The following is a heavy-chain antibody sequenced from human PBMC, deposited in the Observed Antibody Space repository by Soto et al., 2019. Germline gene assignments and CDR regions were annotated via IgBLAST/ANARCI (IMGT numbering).Heavy chain of an antibody. CDR3: ARAPRHSSSWMEWFDP. V-gene: IGHV4-34*01. CDR1: GGSFSCYY. D-gene: IGHD6-13*01. CDR2: INHSGST. Sequence: SETLSLTCAVYGGSFSCYYWSWIRQPPGKGLEWIGEINHSGSTNYNPSLKSRVTISVDTSKNQFSLKLSSVTTADTAVYYCARAPRHSSSWMEWFDPWGQGTLVTVSS. J-gene: IGHJ5*02.